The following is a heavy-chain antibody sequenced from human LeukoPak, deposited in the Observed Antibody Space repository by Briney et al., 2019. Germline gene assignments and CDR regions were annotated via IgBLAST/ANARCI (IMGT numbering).Heavy chain of an antibody. CDR1: GFTFSSYA. J-gene: IGHJ1*01. CDR2: FTGSGGST. D-gene: IGHD2-15*01. V-gene: IGHV3-23*01. CDR3: AKDTDVVVPEYFQY. Sequence: GGSLRLSCAASGFTFSSYAMSWVRQAPGKGLEWVSSFTGSGGSTYYADSVKGRFTISRDNSENTLFLQVNSLRAEDTAIYYCAKDTDVVVPEYFQYWGQGTLVTVSS.